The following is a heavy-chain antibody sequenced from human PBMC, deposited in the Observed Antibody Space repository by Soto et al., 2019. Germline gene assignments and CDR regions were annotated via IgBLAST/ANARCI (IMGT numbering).Heavy chain of an antibody. CDR3: TTVESTYYDFWSGYYRGSWFDP. V-gene: IGHV3-15*01. Sequence: EVQLVESGGGLVKPGGSLRLSCAASGFTFSNAWMSWVRQAPGKGLEWVGRIKSKTDGGTTDYAAPVKGRFTISRDDSNNTLYLQMNSLKTEDTAVYYCTTVESTYYDFWSGYYRGSWFDPWGQGTLVTVSS. D-gene: IGHD3-3*01. J-gene: IGHJ5*02. CDR2: IKSKTDGGTT. CDR1: GFTFSNAW.